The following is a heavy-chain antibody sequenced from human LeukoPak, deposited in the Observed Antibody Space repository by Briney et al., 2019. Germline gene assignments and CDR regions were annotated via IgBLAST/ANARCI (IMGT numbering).Heavy chain of an antibody. V-gene: IGHV4-34*01. CDR1: GGSFSGYY. J-gene: IGHJ4*02. Sequence: SETLSLTCAVYGGSFSGYYWSWIRQPPGKGLEWIGEINHSGSTNYNPPLKSRVTISVDTSKNQFSLKLSSVTAADTAVYYCARVGYCSSTSCYLFDYWGQGTLVTVSS. D-gene: IGHD2-2*03. CDR2: INHSGST. CDR3: ARVGYCSSTSCYLFDY.